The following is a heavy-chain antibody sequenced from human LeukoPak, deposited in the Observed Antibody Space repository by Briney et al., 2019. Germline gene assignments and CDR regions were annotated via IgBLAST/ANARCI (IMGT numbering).Heavy chain of an antibody. J-gene: IGHJ4*02. CDR2: ISSSGGTI. CDR3: ARDKDTVDS. Sequence: PGGSLRLSCAASGFAFTSYNMNWVRQAPGKGLEWVSSISSSGGTIYYADSVKGRFTISRDNANTSLYLQMSSLRADDTAVIYCARDKDTVDSGGQRTLVT. CDR1: GFAFTSYN. V-gene: IGHV3-48*04.